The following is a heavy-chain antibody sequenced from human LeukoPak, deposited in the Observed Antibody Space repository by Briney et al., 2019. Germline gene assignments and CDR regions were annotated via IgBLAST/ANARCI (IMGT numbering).Heavy chain of an antibody. J-gene: IGHJ4*02. CDR2: IYYSGGT. CDR3: ARQGYTYGNFDY. V-gene: IGHV4-59*01. Sequence: PPETLSLTCTVSGGSIGTYYWSWIRQPPGKGLEWIGYIYYSGGTSYNPSLERRVTISVDTSNNQFSLKLSSVTAADTAVYFCARQGYTYGNFDYWGQGTLVTVSS. CDR1: GGSIGTYY. D-gene: IGHD5-18*01.